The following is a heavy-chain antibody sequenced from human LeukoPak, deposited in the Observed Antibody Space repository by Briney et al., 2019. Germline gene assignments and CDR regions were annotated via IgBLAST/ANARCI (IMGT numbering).Heavy chain of an antibody. D-gene: IGHD6-13*01. V-gene: IGHV4-61*02. J-gene: IGHJ4*02. CDR1: GGSISSGSYY. CDR3: ARMGIADDY. Sequence: SQTLSLTCTVSGGSISSGSYYWSWIWQPAGKGLEWIGRIYTSGSTNYNPSLKSRVTISVDTSKNQFSLKLSPVTAADTAVYYCARMGIADDYWGQGTLVTVSS. CDR2: IYTSGST.